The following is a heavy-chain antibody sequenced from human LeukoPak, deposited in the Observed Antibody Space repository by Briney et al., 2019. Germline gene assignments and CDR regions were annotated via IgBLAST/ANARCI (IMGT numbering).Heavy chain of an antibody. CDR1: GYTFTTYY. CDR3: TRVVVDSSGWYHFDY. Sequence: ASVKVSCKASGYTFTTYYMHWVRQAPGQGLEWMAKINPSDGSTNYAQKSQGRVTMTRDTSTSTVYMELSSLRSEDTAVYYCTRVVVDSSGWYHFDYWGQGTLVTVSS. J-gene: IGHJ4*02. D-gene: IGHD6-19*01. CDR2: INPSDGST. V-gene: IGHV1-46*01.